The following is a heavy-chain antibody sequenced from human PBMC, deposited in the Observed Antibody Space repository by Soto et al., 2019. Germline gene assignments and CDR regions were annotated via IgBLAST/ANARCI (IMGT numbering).Heavy chain of an antibody. D-gene: IGHD3-3*01. J-gene: IGHJ6*02. CDR1: GYTFTSYD. CDR2: MNPNSGNT. CDR3: ARVLSWASYYDFWSGYYNYYYYGMDV. V-gene: IGHV1-8*01. Sequence: QVQLVQSGAEVKKPGASVKVSCKASGYTFTSYDINWVRQATGQGLEWMGWMNPNSGNTGYAQKFQGRVTMTRNTSISTAYMELSSLRSEDPAVYYCARVLSWASYYDFWSGYYNYYYYGMDVWGQGTTVTVSS.